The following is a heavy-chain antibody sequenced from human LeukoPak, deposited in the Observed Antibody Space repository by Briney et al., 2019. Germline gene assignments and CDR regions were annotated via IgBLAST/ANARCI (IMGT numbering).Heavy chain of an antibody. CDR3: ARGAEAETSPLDF. V-gene: IGHV1-2*02. Sequence: ASVKVSCKASGYIFSDYYMHWVRQAPGQGLEWLGWINPKSGAADYAQQFRGRVTMTRDTSINADYMEMKRVTSDDTAVYYCARGAEAETSPLDFWGKGTLVIVS. CDR1: GYIFSDYY. D-gene: IGHD6-13*01. J-gene: IGHJ4*02. CDR2: INPKSGAA.